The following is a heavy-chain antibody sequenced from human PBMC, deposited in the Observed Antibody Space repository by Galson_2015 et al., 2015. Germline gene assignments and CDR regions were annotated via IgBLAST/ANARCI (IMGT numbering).Heavy chain of an antibody. J-gene: IGHJ5*02. CDR3: ARDQLPYGSGICGLNWFDP. D-gene: IGHD3-10*01. CDR2: ISYDGSNK. V-gene: IGHV3-30*03. CDR1: GFTFSSYG. Sequence: SMRLSCEASGFTFSSYGMDRVRRAPGKGLGWVAVISYDGSNKYYADSVQGRFTISRDNSKNTLYMQMNSLRAEDTAVYYCARDQLPYGSGICGLNWFDPWGQGTLVTVSS.